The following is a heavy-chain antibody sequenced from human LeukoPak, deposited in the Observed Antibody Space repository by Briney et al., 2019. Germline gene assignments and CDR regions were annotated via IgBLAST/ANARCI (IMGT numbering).Heavy chain of an antibody. V-gene: IGHV4-4*02. CDR2: IYHSGST. J-gene: IGHJ4*02. D-gene: IGHD3-10*02. CDR3: AAPLGGDHTMSFDY. Sequence: SGTLSLTCAVSGGSISSSNWWSWVRQPPGKGLEWIGEIYHSGSTYYNPSLKSRVTISVDTSKNQFSLKLSSVTAADTAVYYCAAPLGGDHTMSFDYWGQGTLVTVSS. CDR1: GGSISSSNW.